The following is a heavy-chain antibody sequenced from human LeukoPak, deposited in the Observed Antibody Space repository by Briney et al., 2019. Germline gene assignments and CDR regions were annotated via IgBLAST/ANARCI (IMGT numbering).Heavy chain of an antibody. V-gene: IGHV1-2*06. CDR1: GYSLNGYY. CDR3: ARQRDSGPNWFDP. D-gene: IGHD3-10*01. J-gene: IGHJ5*02. CDR2: INPNSGGT. Sequence: ASVKVSCKASGYSLNGYYIHWVRQAPGQGLEWMGRINPNSGGTNYAQKFQGRVTMTRDTSINTAYMEVSRLRSDDTAVYYCARQRDSGPNWFDPWGQGTLVIVSS.